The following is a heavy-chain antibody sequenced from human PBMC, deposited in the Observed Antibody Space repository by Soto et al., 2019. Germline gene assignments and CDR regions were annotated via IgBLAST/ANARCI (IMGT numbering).Heavy chain of an antibody. V-gene: IGHV1-69*13. CDR1: GGTFSSYS. J-gene: IGHJ1*01. CDR3: AREEGGSPEYFQH. Sequence: AASVKVSCKASGGTFSSYSISWVLQAPGQGLEWMGGIIPIFGTANYAQKFQGRVTITADESTSTAYMELSSLRSEDTAVYYCAREEGGSPEYFQHWGQGTLVTVSS. D-gene: IGHD1-26*01. CDR2: IIPIFGTA.